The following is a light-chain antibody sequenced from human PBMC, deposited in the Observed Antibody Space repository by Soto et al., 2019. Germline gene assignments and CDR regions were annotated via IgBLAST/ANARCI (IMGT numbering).Light chain of an antibody. CDR1: QSVSSN. CDR2: GAS. V-gene: IGKV3-15*01. Sequence: EIVMTQSPATLSVSPGERATLSCRASQSVSSNLAWYQQKPGQVPRLLIYGASTRATGIPARFSGSGSGTEFTLTISSLQSEDFAVYYCQQYNNWPRTFGQGTKV. CDR3: QQYNNWPRT. J-gene: IGKJ1*01.